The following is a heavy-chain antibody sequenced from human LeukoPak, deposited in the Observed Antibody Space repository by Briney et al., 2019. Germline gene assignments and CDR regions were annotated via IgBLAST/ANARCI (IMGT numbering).Heavy chain of an antibody. D-gene: IGHD6-19*01. V-gene: IGHV3-30*18. CDR3: VKVPRSGCCAFDI. CDR2: IIYDGSNK. Sequence: GGSLRLSCTASGFTFAGYGMHWVRQAPGKGLEWVTLIIYDGSNKYHVDSVKGRFTVSRDNSKNTLYLQMNSLRAEDTAVYYCVKVPRSGCCAFDIWGLGTMVTVSS. J-gene: IGHJ3*02. CDR1: GFTFAGYG.